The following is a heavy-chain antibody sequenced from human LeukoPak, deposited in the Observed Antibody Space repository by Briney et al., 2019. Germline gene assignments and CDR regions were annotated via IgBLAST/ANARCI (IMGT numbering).Heavy chain of an antibody. CDR1: GYAFTSYG. V-gene: IGHV1-18*01. Sequence: GASVKVSCKASGYAFTSYGISWVRQAPGQGLEWMGWISAYNGNTNYAQKLQGRVTMTTDTSTSTAYMELRSLRSDDTAVYYCAREQSNSEYSSGWYVLDYWGQGTLVTVSS. CDR3: AREQSNSEYSSGWYVLDY. D-gene: IGHD6-19*01. J-gene: IGHJ4*02. CDR2: ISAYNGNT.